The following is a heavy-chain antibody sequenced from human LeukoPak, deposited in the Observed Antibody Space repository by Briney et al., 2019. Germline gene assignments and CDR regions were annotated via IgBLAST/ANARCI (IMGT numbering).Heavy chain of an antibody. D-gene: IGHD1-26*01. CDR3: ARQLGNYYRAFDY. CDR1: GYTFTGYY. J-gene: IGHJ4*02. V-gene: IGHV1-2*02. Sequence: ASVKVSCKPSGYTFTGYYIHWVRQAPGQGLEWLGWINPSSFGASFSQKFQGRISMTWDTSTSTAHMELNSLTSDDAAVFYCARQLGNYYRAFDYWGQGTLVTDSS. CDR2: INPSSFGA.